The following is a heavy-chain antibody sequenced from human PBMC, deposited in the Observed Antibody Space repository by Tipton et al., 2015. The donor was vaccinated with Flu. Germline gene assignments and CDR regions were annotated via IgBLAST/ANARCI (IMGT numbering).Heavy chain of an antibody. Sequence: TLSLTCTVSDYSISSGSYYWSWIRQPAGKGLEWIGRIYTSGSTNYNPSLKSRVTISVDTSKNQFSLKLSSVTAADTAVYYCARDRRLPQGYYGMDVWGQGTTVTVSS. CDR1: DYSISSGSYY. V-gene: IGHV4-61*02. D-gene: IGHD4-11*01. J-gene: IGHJ6*02. CDR3: ARDRRLPQGYYGMDV. CDR2: IYTSGST.